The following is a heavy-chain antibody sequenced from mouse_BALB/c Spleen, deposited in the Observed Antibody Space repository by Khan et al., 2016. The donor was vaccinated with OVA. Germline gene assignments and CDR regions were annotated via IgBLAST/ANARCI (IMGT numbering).Heavy chain of an antibody. CDR3: PRNYGYDYFVY. V-gene: IGHV1-53*01. CDR2: INPGNGGT. D-gene: IGHD1-2*01. Sequence: VQLQQPGAELVKPGASVKLSCKASGYTLTRYYMYWVKQRPGQGLEWIGGINPGNGGTNLNEKFKNKATLTVDKSSTPVYMQLSSLTSEDSAVYYCPRNYGYDYFVYWGQGTTLTVSS. J-gene: IGHJ2*01. CDR1: GYTLTRYY.